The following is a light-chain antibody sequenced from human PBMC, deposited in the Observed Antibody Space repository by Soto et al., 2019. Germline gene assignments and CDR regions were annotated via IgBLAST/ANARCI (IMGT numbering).Light chain of an antibody. V-gene: IGKV3-15*01. CDR1: QPLNNN. J-gene: IGKJ5*01. Sequence: EIVMTQSPATLSVSPGDRATLSCRAGQPLNNNVAWYQHKPGQAPRLLIYGASTRATGISARFSGSGSGTDFTLTISSLEPEDFAVYYCQQRRSWPPTITFGQGTRLEIK. CDR3: QQRRSWPPTIT. CDR2: GAS.